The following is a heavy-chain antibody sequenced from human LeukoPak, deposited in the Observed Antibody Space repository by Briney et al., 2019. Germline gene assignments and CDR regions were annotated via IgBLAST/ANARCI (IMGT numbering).Heavy chain of an antibody. Sequence: GGSLRLSCAASGFTFSGYPIHWVRQAPGKGLEWVGRIRGKTDNYATAYAASVQGRCTISRDDSQNTAYLQLNSLKTEDTAVYYCTQNNYWGQGALVTVSS. CDR3: TQNNY. J-gene: IGHJ4*02. CDR1: GFTFSGYP. V-gene: IGHV3-73*01. CDR2: IRGKTDNYAT.